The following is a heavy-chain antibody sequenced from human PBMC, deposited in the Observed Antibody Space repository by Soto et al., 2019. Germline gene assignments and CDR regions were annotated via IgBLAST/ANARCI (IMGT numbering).Heavy chain of an antibody. Sequence: ASVKVSCKASGGTLRSSAISWVRQAPGQGLEWMGGIIPIFGTANYAQKFRGRVTITADESTSTAYMELSSLRSEDTAVYYCAKNLYYYDSSGYYYYFDYWGQGTLVTVSS. J-gene: IGHJ4*02. D-gene: IGHD3-22*01. CDR3: AKNLYYYDSSGYYYYFDY. CDR1: GGTLRSSA. CDR2: IIPIFGTA. V-gene: IGHV1-69*13.